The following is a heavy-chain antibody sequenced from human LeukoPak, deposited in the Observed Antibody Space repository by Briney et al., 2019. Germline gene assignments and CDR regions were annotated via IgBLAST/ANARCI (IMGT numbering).Heavy chain of an antibody. CDR3: ARGGVFDAFDI. V-gene: IGHV3-21*01. CDR2: ISSSSSYI. Sequence: GGSLRLSCAASGFTFSNYSMNWVRQAPGKGLEWVSSISSSSSYIYYADSVKGRFTISRDNAKNSLYLQMNSLRAEDTAVYYCARGGVFDAFDIWGQGTMVTVSS. CDR1: GFTFSNYS. D-gene: IGHD3-16*01. J-gene: IGHJ3*02.